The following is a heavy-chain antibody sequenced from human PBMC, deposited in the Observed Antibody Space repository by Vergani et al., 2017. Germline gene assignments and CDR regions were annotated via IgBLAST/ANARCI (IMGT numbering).Heavy chain of an antibody. CDR1: GGSFSGYY. CDR3: ARTIAAAGHFDY. V-gene: IGHV4-34*01. Sequence: QVQLQESGPRLVKPSETLSLTCAVYGGSFSGYYWSWIRQPPGNGLEWIGEINHSGSTNYNPSLKSRDTISVDTSKNQFSLKLSSVTAADTAVYYCARTIAAAGHFDYWGQGTLVTVSS. CDR2: INHSGST. J-gene: IGHJ4*02. D-gene: IGHD6-25*01.